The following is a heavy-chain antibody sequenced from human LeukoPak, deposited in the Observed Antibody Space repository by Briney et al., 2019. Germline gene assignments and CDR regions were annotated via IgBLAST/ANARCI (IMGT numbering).Heavy chain of an antibody. Sequence: GGSVRLSCAASGFSFSSYSMNWDRQAPGKGLEWVSYISSGSSTIYFADSVKGRFTTSRDNARNSPYLQMNGLRDEDTAVYYCARDTKADYWGQGTLVTVSS. CDR2: ISSGSSTI. CDR1: GFSFSSYS. J-gene: IGHJ4*02. V-gene: IGHV3-48*02. CDR3: ARDTKADY.